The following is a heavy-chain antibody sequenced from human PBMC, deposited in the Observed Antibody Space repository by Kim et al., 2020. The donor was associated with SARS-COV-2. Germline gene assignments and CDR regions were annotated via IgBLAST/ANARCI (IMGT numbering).Heavy chain of an antibody. CDR3: ATTLGYCSSTSCGYYFDY. Sequence: SVKVSCKASGGTFSSYAISWVRQAPGQGLEWMGRIIPILGIANYAQKFQGRVTITADKSTSTAYMEPSSLRSEDTAVYYCATTLGYCSSTSCGYYFDYWGQGTLVTVSS. CDR1: GGTFSSYA. CDR2: IIPILGIA. D-gene: IGHD2-2*01. J-gene: IGHJ4*02. V-gene: IGHV1-69*04.